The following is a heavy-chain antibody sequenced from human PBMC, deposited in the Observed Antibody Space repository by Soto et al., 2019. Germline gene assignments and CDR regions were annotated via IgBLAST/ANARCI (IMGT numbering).Heavy chain of an antibody. D-gene: IGHD2-15*01. CDR1: GGSISSYY. Sequence: QVQLQESGPGLVKPSETLSLTCTVSGGSISSYYWSWIRQPPGKGLEWIGYIYYSGSTNYNPSLKSRVTISVDTSKNQFSLKLSSVTAADTAVYYCARLLGYCSGGSCYSWWFDPWGQGTLVTVSS. CDR2: IYYSGST. J-gene: IGHJ5*02. CDR3: ARLLGYCSGGSCYSWWFDP. V-gene: IGHV4-59*08.